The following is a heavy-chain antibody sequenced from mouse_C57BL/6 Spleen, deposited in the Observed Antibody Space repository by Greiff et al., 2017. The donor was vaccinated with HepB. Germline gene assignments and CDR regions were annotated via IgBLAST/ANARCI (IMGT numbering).Heavy chain of an antibody. V-gene: IGHV5-16*01. J-gene: IGHJ1*03. CDR2: INYDGSST. D-gene: IGHD2-2*01. CDR1: GFTFSDYY. CDR3: ARGGGGYDVYFDV. Sequence: EVKLMESEGGLVQPGSSMKLSCTASGFTFSDYYMAWVRQVPEKGLEWVANINYDGSSTYYLDSLKSRFIISRDNAKNILYLQMSSLKSEDTATYYCARGGGGYDVYFDVWGTGTTVTVSS.